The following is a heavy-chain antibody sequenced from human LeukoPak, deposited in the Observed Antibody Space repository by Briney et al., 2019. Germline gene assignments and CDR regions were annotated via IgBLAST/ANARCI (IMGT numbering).Heavy chain of an antibody. CDR3: ARDWTSSITMVPGDAFDI. D-gene: IGHD3-10*01. CDR2: ISSSSSTI. CDR1: GFTFSSYS. V-gene: IGHV3-48*01. Sequence: GGSLRFSCAASGFTFSSYSMNWVRQAPGKGLEWVSYISSSSSTIYYADSVKGRFTISRDNAKNSLYLQMNSLRAEDTAVFYCARDWTSSITMVPGDAFDIWGQGTMVTVSS. J-gene: IGHJ3*02.